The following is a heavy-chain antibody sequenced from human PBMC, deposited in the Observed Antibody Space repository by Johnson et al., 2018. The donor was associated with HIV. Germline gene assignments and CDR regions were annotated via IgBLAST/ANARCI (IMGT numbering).Heavy chain of an antibody. D-gene: IGHD6-13*01. CDR2: IWYDGSDK. V-gene: IGHV3-33*06. Sequence: QVQLVESGGGLVQPGGSLRLSCAASGFTFSSYGMHWVRQAPGKGLEWVAVIWYDGSDKYYADSVKGRFTISRDNSKNTLYLQMNSLRAEDTAVYYCAKDYQNSTSRWYNDAFDIWCQGTMVTVSS. CDR1: GFTFSSYG. CDR3: AKDYQNSTSRWYNDAFDI. J-gene: IGHJ3*02.